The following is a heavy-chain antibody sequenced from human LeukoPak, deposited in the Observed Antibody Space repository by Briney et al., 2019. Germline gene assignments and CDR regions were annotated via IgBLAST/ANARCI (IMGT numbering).Heavy chain of an antibody. J-gene: IGHJ5*02. CDR2: IKQDGSEK. Sequence: PGGSLRLSCAASGFTFSSYWMSWVCQAPGKGLEWVANIKQDGSEKYYVDSVKGRFTISRDNAKNSLYLQMNSLRAEDTAVYYCARVYSSSSGWFDPWGQGTLVTVSS. CDR1: GFTFSSYW. D-gene: IGHD6-6*01. CDR3: ARVYSSSSGWFDP. V-gene: IGHV3-7*01.